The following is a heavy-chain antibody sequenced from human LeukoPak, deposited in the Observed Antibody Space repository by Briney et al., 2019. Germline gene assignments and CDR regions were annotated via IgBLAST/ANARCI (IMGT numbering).Heavy chain of an antibody. J-gene: IGHJ4*02. V-gene: IGHV3-9*01. D-gene: IGHD5-12*01. CDR3: AKGGYSGYEPFDY. CDR1: GFTFDDYA. Sequence: GRSLRLSCAASGFTFDDYAMHWVRQAPGKGLEWVSGISWNSGSIGYADSVKGRFTISRDNAKNSLYLQMNSLRAEDTALYYCAKGGYSGYEPFDYWGQGTLVTVSS. CDR2: ISWNSGSI.